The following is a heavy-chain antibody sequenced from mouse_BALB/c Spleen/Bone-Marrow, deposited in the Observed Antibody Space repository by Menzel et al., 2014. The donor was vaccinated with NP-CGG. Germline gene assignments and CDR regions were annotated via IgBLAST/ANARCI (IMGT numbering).Heavy chain of an antibody. Sequence: VKLMESGPGLVQPSQSLSITCTVSGFSFTSYGVHWVRQSPGKGLEWLGVIWSGGSTDYNAAFISRLSISKDNSTSQVFFKMSSLQANDTAIYYYARNSKGYGNPFAYWGQGTLVTVSA. J-gene: IGHJ3*01. V-gene: IGHV2-2*02. CDR1: GFSFTSYG. CDR2: IWSGGST. D-gene: IGHD2-10*02. CDR3: ARNSKGYGNPFAY.